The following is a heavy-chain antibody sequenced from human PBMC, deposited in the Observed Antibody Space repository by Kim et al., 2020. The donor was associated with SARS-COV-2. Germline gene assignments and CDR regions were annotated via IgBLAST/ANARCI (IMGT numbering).Heavy chain of an antibody. D-gene: IGHD6-19*01. Sequence: SQTLSLTCAISGDSVSSNNAAWIWIRQSPSRGLEWLGRTYYRSKWYNDYAVSVKSRITFNPDTSKNQFSLQLNSVTPEDTAVYYCARMSVAGPHGPLDIWGQGTMVTVSS. CDR2: TYYRSKWYN. CDR1: GDSVSSNNAA. CDR3: ARMSVAGPHGPLDI. V-gene: IGHV6-1*01. J-gene: IGHJ3*02.